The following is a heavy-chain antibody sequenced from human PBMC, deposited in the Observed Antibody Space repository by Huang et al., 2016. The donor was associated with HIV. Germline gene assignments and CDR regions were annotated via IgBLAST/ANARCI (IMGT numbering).Heavy chain of an antibody. V-gene: IGHV1-69*10. CDR2: IVPRHGKP. CDR3: AAKIGSDGYFISRGPRSNYYSLDV. J-gene: IGHJ6*02. CDR1: GKTFSGSA. Sequence: QLQLVQSGAQVKKPGSSVNVSCKASGKTFSGSAISWVRQAPGQRLEWMGGIVPRHGKPQYEQNFQGRVTITADESMTTAYMELTSLTSKDTAVYFCAAKIGSDGYFISRGPRSNYYSLDVWGQGTTVVVSS. D-gene: IGHD3-10*01.